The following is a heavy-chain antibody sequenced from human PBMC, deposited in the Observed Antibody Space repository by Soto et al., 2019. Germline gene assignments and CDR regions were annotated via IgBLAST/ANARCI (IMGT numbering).Heavy chain of an antibody. CDR2: ISAYNGNT. Sequence: QVQLVQSGAEVKKPGASVKVSCKASGYTFTSYGISWVRQAPGQGLEWMGGISAYNGNTNYAQKLQGRVTRTTDSCRSRAYLELRLLRWDETAVYSCSSAGPQFYYNRNWEGKCDLDIWGQGTMVTVSS. CDR3: SSAGPQFYYNRNWEGKCDLDI. D-gene: IGHD3-10*01. J-gene: IGHJ3*02. CDR1: GYTFTSYG. V-gene: IGHV1-18*01.